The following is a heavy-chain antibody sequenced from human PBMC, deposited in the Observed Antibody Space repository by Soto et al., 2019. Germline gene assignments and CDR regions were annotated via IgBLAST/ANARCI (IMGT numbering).Heavy chain of an antibody. CDR3: ARPMTTGSYDAFDI. CDR2: IYYSGST. J-gene: IGHJ3*02. D-gene: IGHD4-17*01. V-gene: IGHV4-59*08. CDR1: GGSISSYY. Sequence: QVQLQASAPGLVTPSETLSLICTVSGGSISSYYWSWIRQPPGQGLECIGYIYYSGSTNYNPSPKGPVTIPVDTSKFQFSLKLSTVTAADTAVYYCARPMTTGSYDAFDIWGQGTMVTVSS.